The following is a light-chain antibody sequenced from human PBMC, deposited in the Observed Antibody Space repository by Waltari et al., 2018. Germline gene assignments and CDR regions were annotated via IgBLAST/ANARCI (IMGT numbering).Light chain of an antibody. CDR2: TSD. CDR1: SSNIVRNY. CDR3: AAWDDSLSGRV. V-gene: IGLV1-47*01. J-gene: IGLJ3*02. Sequence: QSVLTQPPSASGTPGQRVTISCSGSSSNIVRNYVYWYQQRPGTAPKLLIYTSDQRPSGVPDRFSGSKSGTSASLAISGLRSEDEADYYCAAWDDSLSGRVFGGGTKLTVL.